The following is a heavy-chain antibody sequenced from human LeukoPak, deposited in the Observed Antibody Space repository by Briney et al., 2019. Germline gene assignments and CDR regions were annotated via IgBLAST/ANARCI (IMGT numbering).Heavy chain of an antibody. CDR3: AKVSMRGMAARHLDY. CDR2: IKQDGSEK. J-gene: IGHJ4*02. D-gene: IGHD6-6*01. V-gene: IGHV3-7*03. CDR1: GFTFSSYW. Sequence: PGGSLRLSCAASGFTFSSYWMSWVRQAPGKGLEWVANIKQDGSEKYYVDSVKGRFTISRDNAKNTLYLQMNSLRAEDTAVYYCAKVSMRGMAARHLDYWGQGTLVTVSS.